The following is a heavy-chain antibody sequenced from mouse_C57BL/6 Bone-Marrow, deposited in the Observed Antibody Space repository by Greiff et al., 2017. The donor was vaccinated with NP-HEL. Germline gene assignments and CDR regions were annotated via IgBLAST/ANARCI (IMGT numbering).Heavy chain of an antibody. V-gene: IGHV5-9-1*02. J-gene: IGHJ1*03. Sequence: VQLKESGEGLVKPGGSLKLSCAASGFTFSSYAMSWVRQTPEKRLEWVAYISSGGDYIYYADTVKGRFTISRDNARNTLYLQMSSLKSEDTAMYYCTRDTDYGSSDWYFDVWGTGTTVTVSS. CDR3: TRDTDYGSSDWYFDV. CDR1: GFTFSSYA. D-gene: IGHD1-1*01. CDR2: ISSGGDYI.